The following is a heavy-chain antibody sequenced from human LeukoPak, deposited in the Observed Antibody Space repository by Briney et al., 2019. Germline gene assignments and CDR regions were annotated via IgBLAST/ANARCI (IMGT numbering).Heavy chain of an antibody. V-gene: IGHV3-23*01. CDR2: ISGSGGNI. CDR1: GITLRNYA. D-gene: IGHD4-17*01. Sequence: GGSLRLSCVGSGITLRNYAISWVRQAPGKGLEWVSAISGSGGNIYYADSVKGGLTISRDISMNTLYLQMNSLRAVHTAVYYCAILYDDYGYWGQGTLVTAS. J-gene: IGHJ4*02. CDR3: AILYDDYGY.